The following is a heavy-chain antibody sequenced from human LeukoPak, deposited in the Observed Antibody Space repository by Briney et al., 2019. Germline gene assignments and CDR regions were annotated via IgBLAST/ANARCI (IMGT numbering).Heavy chain of an antibody. Sequence: GGSLRLSCAASGFTFSSYGMSWVRQAPGKGLEWVSAISGSGGSRYYADSVKGRFTISRDNSKNTLYLQMNSLRVEDTGIYYCARDVGSDFWGQGTLVSVPS. CDR3: ARDVGSDF. J-gene: IGHJ4*02. CDR2: ISGSGGSR. CDR1: GFTFSSYG. V-gene: IGHV3-23*01.